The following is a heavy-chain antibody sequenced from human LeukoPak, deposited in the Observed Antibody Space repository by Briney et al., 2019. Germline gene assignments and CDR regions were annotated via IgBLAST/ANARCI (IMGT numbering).Heavy chain of an antibody. CDR1: GFTFSSYA. CDR2: ISYDGSNK. CDR3: ARAGDWLWLQYYGMDV. V-gene: IGHV3-30-3*01. D-gene: IGHD5-18*01. Sequence: GGSLRLSCAASGFTFSSYAMHWVRQAPGKGLEWVAVISYDGSNKYYADSVKGRFTISRDNSKNTLYLQMNSLRDEDTAVYYCARAGDWLWLQYYGMDVWGQGTTVTVSS. J-gene: IGHJ6*02.